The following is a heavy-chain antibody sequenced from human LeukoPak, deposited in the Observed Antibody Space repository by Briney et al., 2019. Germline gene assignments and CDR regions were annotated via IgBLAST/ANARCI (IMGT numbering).Heavy chain of an antibody. J-gene: IGHJ4*02. Sequence: GGSLRLSCAASGFTFSSYGMHWVRQAPGKGLEWVAFIRYDGSNKYYADSVKGRFTISRDNSKNTLYLQMNSLRAEDTAVYYCAKGRKQLVSLHYYFDYWGQGTLVTVSS. D-gene: IGHD6-6*01. CDR2: IRYDGSNK. V-gene: IGHV3-30*02. CDR1: GFTFSSYG. CDR3: AKGRKQLVSLHYYFDY.